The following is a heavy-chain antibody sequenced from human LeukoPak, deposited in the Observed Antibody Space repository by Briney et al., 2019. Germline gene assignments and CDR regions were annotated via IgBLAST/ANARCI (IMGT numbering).Heavy chain of an antibody. CDR3: ARDRPNWGIDC. D-gene: IGHD7-27*01. V-gene: IGHV3-48*02. J-gene: IGHJ4*02. Sequence: PGGSLRLSCAGSGFPLNSHHMNWVRQAPGKGLEWVSYISSSGSAIYYADSVKGRFTMSRDNAQNSLYLHMNSLRDEDTAVYYCARDRPNWGIDCWGQGTLVTVSS. CDR1: GFPLNSHH. CDR2: ISSSGSAI.